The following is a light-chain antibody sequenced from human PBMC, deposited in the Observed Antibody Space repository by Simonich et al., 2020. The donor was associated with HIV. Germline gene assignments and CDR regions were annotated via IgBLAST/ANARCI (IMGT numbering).Light chain of an antibody. Sequence: DIHMTQSPSTLSASVGDRVTITCRASQSISSWLAWYQQKPGQAPKLLIYAASTLQSWVPSRFSGSGSGTDFTLTISCLQSEDFAIYYCQQYNSYPPTFGQGTKLEIK. CDR1: QSISSW. J-gene: IGKJ2*01. CDR2: AAS. V-gene: IGKV1-5*01. CDR3: QQYNSYPPT.